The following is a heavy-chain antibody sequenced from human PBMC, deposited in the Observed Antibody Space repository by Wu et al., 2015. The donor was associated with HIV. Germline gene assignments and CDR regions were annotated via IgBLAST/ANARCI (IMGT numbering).Heavy chain of an antibody. J-gene: IGHJ4*02. Sequence: QVQLLQSGAEVKKPGASVKVSCQTSGYTSTGHYTHWVRQAPGQRPEWMGWMNPNSGGTTYAPKFQGRVTMTSDTSISTAYMDLRRLTSDDTAVYYCARGGSVFAGIVEIITVRFAYWGQGTLVTVSS. V-gene: IGHV1-2*02. CDR2: MNPNSGGT. CDR1: GYTSTGHY. D-gene: IGHD1-26*01. CDR3: ARGGSVFAGIVEIITVRFAY.